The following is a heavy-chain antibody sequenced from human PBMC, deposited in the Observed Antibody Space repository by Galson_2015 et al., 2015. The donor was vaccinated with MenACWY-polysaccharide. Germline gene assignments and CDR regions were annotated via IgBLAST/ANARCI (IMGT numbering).Heavy chain of an antibody. CDR2: IWYDESDE. D-gene: IGHD3-10*01. J-gene: IGHJ3*02. CDR3: ARAERTAGLRALDI. CDR1: GFTFSNYG. Sequence: SLRLSCAASGFTFSNYGMHWVRQAPGKGLEWMAVIWYDESDEYYADSVEGRFTISRDNSKNALYLQMNSLRAEDTAVYYCARAERTAGLRALDISGQGTMVTVSS. V-gene: IGHV3-33*01.